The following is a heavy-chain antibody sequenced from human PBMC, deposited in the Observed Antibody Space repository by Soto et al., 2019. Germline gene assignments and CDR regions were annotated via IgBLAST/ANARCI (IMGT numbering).Heavy chain of an antibody. J-gene: IGHJ4*02. Sequence: PSETLSLTCTVSGDSVSSGSSHWNWIRQHPGKGLEWIGYIYYSGSTYYNPSLKSRVTISVDTSKNQFSLKLSSATAADTAVYYCARSPEATVTAFDYWGQGTLVTVSS. V-gene: IGHV4-31*03. CDR3: ARSPEATVTAFDY. CDR2: IYYSGST. D-gene: IGHD4-17*01. CDR1: GDSVSSGSSH.